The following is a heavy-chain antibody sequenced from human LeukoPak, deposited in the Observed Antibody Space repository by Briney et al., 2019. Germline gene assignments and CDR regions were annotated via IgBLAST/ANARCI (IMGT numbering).Heavy chain of an antibody. D-gene: IGHD3-16*02. CDR1: GFTVRTNY. CDR2: IYSGGST. V-gene: IGHV3-53*01. CDR3: ASDGSYDYVWGSYRHNWFDP. J-gene: IGHJ5*02. Sequence: GGSLRLSCAASGFTVRTNYMSWVRQAPGKGLEWVSIIYSGGSTYYADSVKGRFTISRDNSKNSLYLQMNSLRAEDTAVYYCASDGSYDYVWGSYRHNWFDPWGQGTLVTVSS.